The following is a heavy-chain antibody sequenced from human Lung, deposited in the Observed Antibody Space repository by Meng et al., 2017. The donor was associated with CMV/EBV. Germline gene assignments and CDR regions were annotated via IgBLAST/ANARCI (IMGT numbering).Heavy chain of an antibody. CDR2: ISSSSSYI. Sequence: EVQLVVSGGGLVKPGGALRLSCAASGFTFSSYSMNWVRQAPGKGLEWVSSISSSSSYIYYADSVKGRFTISRDNAKNSLYLQMNSLRAEDTAVYYCARDREVRNFDYWGQGTLVTVSS. CDR3: ARDREVRNFDY. D-gene: IGHD3-10*01. J-gene: IGHJ4*02. V-gene: IGHV3-21*01. CDR1: GFTFSSYS.